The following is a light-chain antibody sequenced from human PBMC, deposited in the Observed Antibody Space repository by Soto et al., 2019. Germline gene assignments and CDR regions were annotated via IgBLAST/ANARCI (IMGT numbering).Light chain of an antibody. V-gene: IGKV1-17*01. CDR3: QQYGSSRT. J-gene: IGKJ1*01. CDR2: AAS. Sequence: DIQMTQSPSSLSASVGDRVTITCRASQGIRNDLGWFQQKPGKAPKRLIFAASNLESGVPSRFSGSGSGTEFTLTISRLEPEDFAVYYCQQYGSSRTFGQGTKVEIK. CDR1: QGIRND.